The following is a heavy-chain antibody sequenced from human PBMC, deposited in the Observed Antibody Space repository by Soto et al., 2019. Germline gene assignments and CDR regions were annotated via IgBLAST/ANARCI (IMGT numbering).Heavy chain of an antibody. Sequence: QVQLVQSGAELKKPGASVKVSCKASGYTFSNYDMNWVRQATGQGPEWIGWVNPNNGATGYAQKFQGRVTLTTDISTTTAYMELTSLRSGDTAIYYCAKVSRKGSAIDFDYWGQGTLITVSS. J-gene: IGHJ4*02. V-gene: IGHV1-8*01. CDR3: AKVSRKGSAIDFDY. CDR2: VNPNNGAT. D-gene: IGHD3-10*01. CDR1: GYTFSNYD.